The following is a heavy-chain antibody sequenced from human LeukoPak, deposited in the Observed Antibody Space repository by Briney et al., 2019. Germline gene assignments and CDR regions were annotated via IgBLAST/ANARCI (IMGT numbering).Heavy chain of an antibody. V-gene: IGHV4-4*08. Sequence: SDTLSLTCAVSAGSICNSYCSWARQPPGKGLEFIGYISTGGDINYSPSLRSRATMSINPSNNQLSLTLTSVTTADTAVYFCVRGPGRGYDLEHWGQGSLVTVSS. CDR2: ISTGGDI. CDR3: VRGPGRGYDLEH. D-gene: IGHD3-22*01. J-gene: IGHJ1*01. CDR1: AGSICNSY.